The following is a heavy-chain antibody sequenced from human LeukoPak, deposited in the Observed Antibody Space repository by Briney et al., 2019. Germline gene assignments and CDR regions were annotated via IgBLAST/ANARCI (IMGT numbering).Heavy chain of an antibody. V-gene: IGHV3-74*01. CDR1: GFTFSSYW. CDR2: INSDGSST. CDR3: ARVAVVPAAYFDY. J-gene: IGHJ4*02. D-gene: IGHD2-2*01. Sequence: GGSLRLSCAASGFTFSSYWMHWVRQAPGKGLVWVSRINSDGSSTIYADSVKGRFTISRDNAKNTLYLQMNSLRAKDTAVYYCARVAVVPAAYFDYWGQGTLVTVSS.